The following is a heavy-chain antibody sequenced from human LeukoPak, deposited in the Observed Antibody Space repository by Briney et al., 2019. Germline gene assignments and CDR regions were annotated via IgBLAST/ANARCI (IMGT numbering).Heavy chain of an antibody. CDR2: ISSSSYYT. J-gene: IGHJ4*02. D-gene: IGHD6-13*01. Sequence: PGGSLRLSCAASGFTFSDFHMSWIRQAPGKGLEWLSYISSSSYYTNYADSVKGRFTISRDNAKNLLYLQMNSLRAEDTAVYYCARDTAAAGTCYFDYWGQGTLVTVSS. V-gene: IGHV3-11*05. CDR3: ARDTAAAGTCYFDY. CDR1: GFTFSDFH.